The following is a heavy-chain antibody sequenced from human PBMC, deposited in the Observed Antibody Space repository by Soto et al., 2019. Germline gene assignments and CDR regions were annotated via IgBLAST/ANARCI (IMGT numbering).Heavy chain of an antibody. V-gene: IGHV1-58*01. CDR1: GIIFSNSA. Sequence: QLQVVQSGPEVKKPGTSVTVSCKTSGIIFSNSAVQWVRQARGQRLEWLGYIIIAGGGTKYSQNLQGKITITRDMSTNTAYMELSSLRSEDTAIYYCAAELYSGGRCCSFDIWGQGTMITVSS. J-gene: IGHJ3*02. CDR3: AAELYSGGRCCSFDI. D-gene: IGHD2-15*01. CDR2: IIIAGGGT.